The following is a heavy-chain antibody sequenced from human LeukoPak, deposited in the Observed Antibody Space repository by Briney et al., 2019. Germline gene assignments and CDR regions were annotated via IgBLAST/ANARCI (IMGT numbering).Heavy chain of an antibody. CDR1: GFTFSSYA. CDR2: ISGSGGST. V-gene: IGHV3-23*01. D-gene: IGHD2-2*01. J-gene: IGHJ5*02. Sequence: TGGSLRLSCAASGFTFSSYAMSWVRQAPGKGLELVSAISGSGGSTYYSDSVKGRFTISRDNSKNPMYMQLNSLRAEDTAVYYCAKDAYCSSTSCSSRGPFDPWGQGTLVTVSS. CDR3: AKDAYCSSTSCSSRGPFDP.